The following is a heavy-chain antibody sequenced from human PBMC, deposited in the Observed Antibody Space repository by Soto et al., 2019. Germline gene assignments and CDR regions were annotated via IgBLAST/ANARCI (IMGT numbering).Heavy chain of an antibody. Sequence: VASVKVSCKASGYTFTSYYMHWVRHSPGQGLEWMGIINPSGGSTSYAQKYQGRVTMTRDTSTSTVYMELSCLRSEYTAVYYCASFVRHPGGDGGNCDYWGKGTRVTVSS. V-gene: IGHV1-46*03. CDR3: ASFVRHPGGDGGNCDY. CDR2: INPSGGST. J-gene: IGHJ4*02. CDR1: GYTFTSYY. D-gene: IGHD2-15*01.